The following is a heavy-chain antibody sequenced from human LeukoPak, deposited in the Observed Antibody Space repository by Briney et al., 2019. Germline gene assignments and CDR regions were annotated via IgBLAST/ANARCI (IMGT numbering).Heavy chain of an antibody. CDR1: GFTFDTFA. CDR2: ISYDGTDA. J-gene: IGHJ4*02. D-gene: IGHD3-9*01. V-gene: IGHV3-30-3*01. Sequence: GGSLRLSCVASGFTFDTFALHWVRQAPGKGLEWVAVISYDGTDAHYADSVKGRFTISRDNSKNTLSLQMNSLSPDDTAVYYCARSHYDVVTAYYKNWGQGTLVTVSS. CDR3: ARSHYDVVTAYYKN.